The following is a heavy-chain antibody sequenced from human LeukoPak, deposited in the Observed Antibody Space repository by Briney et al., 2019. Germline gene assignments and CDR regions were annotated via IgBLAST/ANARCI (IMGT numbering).Heavy chain of an antibody. CDR1: GFGFDDYA. V-gene: IGHV3-43*02. CDR2: ISGDGGDT. CDR3: AKEFGYCSGSSCYRYYYYPMDV. Sequence: GGSLRLSCAASGFGFDDYAMHWVRQLPGKGLEWVSVISGDGGDTDYVDSVKGRFTISRDNSKDSLYLQMNSLRTEDTALYYCAKEFGYCSGSSCYRYYYYPMDVWGQGTTVTVSS. D-gene: IGHD2-15*01. J-gene: IGHJ6*02.